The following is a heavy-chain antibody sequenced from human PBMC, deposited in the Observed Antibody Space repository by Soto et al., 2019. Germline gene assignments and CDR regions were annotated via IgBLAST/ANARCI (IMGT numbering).Heavy chain of an antibody. J-gene: IGHJ4*02. Sequence: QITLKESGPTLVKPTQTLTLTCTFSGFSLSTSGVGVGWIRQPPGKALEWLALIYWDDDKRYSPSLKSRLTLTKDTSKNQVVLTMTNMDPVDTATYYCAHSPSYCSPGSCYSGFDYWGQGTLVTVSS. CDR2: IYWDDDK. CDR3: AHSPSYCSPGSCYSGFDY. D-gene: IGHD2-15*01. CDR1: GFSLSTSGVG. V-gene: IGHV2-5*02.